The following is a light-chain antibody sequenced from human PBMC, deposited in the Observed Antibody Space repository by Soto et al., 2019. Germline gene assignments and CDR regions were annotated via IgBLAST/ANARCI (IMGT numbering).Light chain of an antibody. V-gene: IGLV2-23*02. CDR3: CSYAGGSTVV. J-gene: IGLJ2*01. Sequence: QSALTQPASVSGSPGQSITISCTGTSSDVGSYNLVSWYQQHPGKAPKLMIYEVSKRPSGVSNRFSGSKSGNTASLTISGLQAGDEADYYCCSYAGGSTVVFGGGTKVTVL. CDR2: EVS. CDR1: SSDVGSYNL.